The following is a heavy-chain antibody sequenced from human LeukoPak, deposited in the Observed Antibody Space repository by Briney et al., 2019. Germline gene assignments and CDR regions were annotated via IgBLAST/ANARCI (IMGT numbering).Heavy chain of an antibody. CDR3: ASGDSGSYYYYGMDV. V-gene: IGHV3-30-3*01. Sequence: GRSPSLSCAASGFTFSSYAMHWVRQAPGKGLEWVAVIPYDGSNKYYADSVKGRFTISRDNSKNTLYLQMNSLRAEDTAVYYCASGDSGSYYYYGMDVWGQGTTVTVSS. J-gene: IGHJ6*02. D-gene: IGHD1-26*01. CDR2: IPYDGSNK. CDR1: GFTFSSYA.